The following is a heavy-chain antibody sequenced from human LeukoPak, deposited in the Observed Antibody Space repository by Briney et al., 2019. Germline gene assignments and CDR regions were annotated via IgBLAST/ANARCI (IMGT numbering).Heavy chain of an antibody. Sequence: GGSLRLSCAASGFTFSSYAMSWVRQAPGKGLEWVSAISGSGGSTYYADSVKGRFTISRDNSKNTLYLQTNSLRAEDTAVYYCAKASSGWYKAVTDVWGQGTTVTVSS. J-gene: IGHJ6*02. CDR3: AKASSGWYKAVTDV. V-gene: IGHV3-23*01. D-gene: IGHD6-19*01. CDR2: ISGSGGST. CDR1: GFTFSSYA.